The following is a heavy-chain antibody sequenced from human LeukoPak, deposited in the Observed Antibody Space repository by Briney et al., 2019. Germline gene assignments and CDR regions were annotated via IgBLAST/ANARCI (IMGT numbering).Heavy chain of an antibody. CDR2: MHYSGGA. D-gene: IGHD2-2*01. V-gene: IGHV4-59*01. CDR3: VRFGYCSSTSCYGDAFDI. CDR1: GGSITSYY. Sequence: NPSETLSLTCTVSGGSITSYYWSWVRQPPGKGLEWIGYMHYSGGATYYPSLKSRVAMSIDASKNQFSLKLSSVTAADTAVYYCVRFGYCSSTSCYGDAFDIWGQGTMVTVSS. J-gene: IGHJ3*02.